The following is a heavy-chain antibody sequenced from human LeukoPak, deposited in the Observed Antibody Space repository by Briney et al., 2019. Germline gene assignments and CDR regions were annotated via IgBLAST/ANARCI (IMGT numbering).Heavy chain of an antibody. CDR1: GGTFSSYA. V-gene: IGHV1-69*13. Sequence: SVKVSCKASGGTFSSYAISWVRQAPGQGLEWMGGIIPIFGTANYAQKFQGRVTITADESTSTAYMELSSLRSEDTAVYYCPRSPGVVVTLYYFDYWGQGTLVTVSS. D-gene: IGHD3-22*01. J-gene: IGHJ4*02. CDR3: PRSPGVVVTLYYFDY. CDR2: IIPIFGTA.